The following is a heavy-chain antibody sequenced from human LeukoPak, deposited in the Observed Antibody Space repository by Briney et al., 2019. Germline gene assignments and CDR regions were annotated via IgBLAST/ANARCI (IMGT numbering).Heavy chain of an antibody. CDR3: ARGRGYYDSSQYYYFDY. V-gene: IGHV4-34*09. CDR1: GGSFSGYY. D-gene: IGHD3-22*01. Sequence: SETLSLTCAVYGGSFSGYYWSWIRQPPGKCLEWIGYIYYSGSTYYNPSLKSRVTISVDTSKNQFSLKLSSVTAADTAVYYCARGRGYYDSSQYYYFDYWGQGTLVTVSS. CDR2: IYYSGST. J-gene: IGHJ4*02.